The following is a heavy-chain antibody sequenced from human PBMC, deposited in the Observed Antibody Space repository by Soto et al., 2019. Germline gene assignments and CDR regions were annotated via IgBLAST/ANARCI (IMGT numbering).Heavy chain of an antibody. Sequence: QVQLVQSGAEVKTPGSSVKVSCEASGGTFNSYSINWVRQAPGQGLEWMGRIIPMFGTTDYAQRFQGRVTFTADESTNTASMEMTNLTSEDTAVYYCARAAVLTFTRFYDVDVWGQGTTVTVSS. D-gene: IGHD6-13*01. V-gene: IGHV1-69*18. CDR2: IIPMFGTT. CDR3: ARAAVLTFTRFYDVDV. J-gene: IGHJ6*02. CDR1: GGTFNSYS.